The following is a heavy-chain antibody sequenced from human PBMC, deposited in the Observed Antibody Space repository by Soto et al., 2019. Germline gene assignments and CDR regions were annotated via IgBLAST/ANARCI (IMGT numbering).Heavy chain of an antibody. CDR2: IYYSGST. CDR3: ASHSPMVGYSFGFRFAP. D-gene: IGHD5-18*01. Sequence: PSETLSLTCTVSGGSISGHYWSWIRQPPGKGLEWIGYIYYSGSTNYNPSLKSRVTISVDTSKNQFSLRLSSVTAADTAVYYCASHSPMVGYSFGFRFAPWGQGTLVTLSS. V-gene: IGHV4-59*08. CDR1: GGSISGHY. J-gene: IGHJ5*02.